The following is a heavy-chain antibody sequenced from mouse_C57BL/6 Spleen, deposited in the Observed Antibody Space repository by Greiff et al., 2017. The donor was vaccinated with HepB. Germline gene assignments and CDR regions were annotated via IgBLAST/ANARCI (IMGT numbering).Heavy chain of an antibody. CDR2: IHPNSGST. J-gene: IGHJ2*01. V-gene: IGHV1-64*01. D-gene: IGHD2-5*01. CDR3: ARGNSNPVGY. CDR1: GYTFTSYW. Sequence: QVQLQQPGAELVKPGASVKLSCKASGYTFTSYWMHWVKQRPGQGLEWIGMIHPNSGSTNYNEKFKSKATLTVDKSSSTASMQLRSLTSEDFAVYYCARGNSNPVGYWGQSTTPPVSS.